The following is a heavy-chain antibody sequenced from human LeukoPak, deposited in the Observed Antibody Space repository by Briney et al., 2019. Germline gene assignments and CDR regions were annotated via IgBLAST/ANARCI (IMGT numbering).Heavy chain of an antibody. V-gene: IGHV4-34*01. CDR3: ASTMMTSSYYFDS. Sequence: SETLSLTCAVYGGSLSGYHWSWIRQAPGKGLEWIGDISHTGGSTYNPSLKSRLTMSIDTSRYQFSLRLSSVTAADTSIYFCASTMMTSSYYFDSWGQGTQVTVSS. J-gene: IGHJ4*02. CDR1: GGSLSGYH. D-gene: IGHD3-22*01. CDR2: ISHTGGS.